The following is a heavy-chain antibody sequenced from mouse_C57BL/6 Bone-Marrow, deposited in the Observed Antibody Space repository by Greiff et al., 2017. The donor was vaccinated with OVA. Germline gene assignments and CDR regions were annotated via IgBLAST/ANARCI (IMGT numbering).Heavy chain of an antibody. Sequence: EVMLVESGGGLVQSGRSLRLSCATSGFTFSDFYMEWVRQAPGKGLEWIAASRNKANDYTTEYSVSVKGRFIVSRATSQSILYREMDDLRAEDTAIYYCAGDAFYCNCDCAMDYWGQGTSVTVSS. D-gene: IGHD2-1*01. CDR2: SRNKANDYTT. J-gene: IGHJ4*01. CDR3: AGDAFYCNCDCAMDY. CDR1: GFTFSDFY. V-gene: IGHV7-1*01.